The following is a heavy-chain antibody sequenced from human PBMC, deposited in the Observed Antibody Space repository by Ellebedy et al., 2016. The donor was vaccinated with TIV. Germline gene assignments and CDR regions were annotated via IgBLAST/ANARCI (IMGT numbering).Heavy chain of an antibody. J-gene: IGHJ3*02. V-gene: IGHV1-18*01. CDR1: GYIFTDYG. CDR3: ARVDRYDDFDI. Sequence: ASVKVSXKASGYIFTDYGIIWVRQAPGQGLEWMGWLSAYNRNTNYAQKFQGRVTMSRDTSTSTAYMELSSLRFEDTAVYYCARVDRYDDFDIWGQGTMVTVSS. D-gene: IGHD5/OR15-5a*01. CDR2: LSAYNRNT.